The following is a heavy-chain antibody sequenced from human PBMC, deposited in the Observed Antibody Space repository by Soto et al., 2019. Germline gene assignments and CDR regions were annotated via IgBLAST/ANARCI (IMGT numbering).Heavy chain of an antibody. V-gene: IGHV3-30*18. J-gene: IGHJ6*02. CDR2: ISNDGTNQ. Sequence: GGSLRLSCDASGFTLSGFAMHWVRQAPGQGLEWVAVISNDGTNQYYSESVKGRFTISRDNSKNTLYLQMNNLRAEDTAVYYCAKAYYYDSSGYYDNYYAMDVWGQGTTVTVSS. D-gene: IGHD3-22*01. CDR1: GFTLSGFA. CDR3: AKAYYYDSSGYYDNYYAMDV.